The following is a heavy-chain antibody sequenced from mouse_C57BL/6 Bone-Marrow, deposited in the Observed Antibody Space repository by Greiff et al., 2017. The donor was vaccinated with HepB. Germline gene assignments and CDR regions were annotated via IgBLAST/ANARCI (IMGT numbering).Heavy chain of an antibody. D-gene: IGHD3-2*02. Sequence: VQLQQSGAELVMPGASVKLSCKASGYTFTSYWMHWVKQRPGQGLEWIGEIDPSDSYTNYNQKFKGKSTLTVDKSSSTADMQLSSLTSEDSAVYYCARRSSGYVLAYWGQGTLVTVSA. CDR1: GYTFTSYW. CDR3: ARRSSGYVLAY. J-gene: IGHJ3*01. V-gene: IGHV1-69*01. CDR2: IDPSDSYT.